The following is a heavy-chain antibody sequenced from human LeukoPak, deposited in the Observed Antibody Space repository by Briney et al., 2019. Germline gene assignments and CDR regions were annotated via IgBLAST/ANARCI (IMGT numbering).Heavy chain of an antibody. CDR3: ARPRSSTTNDAFDI. CDR2: IYYSGST. J-gene: IGHJ3*02. V-gene: IGHV4-39*07. D-gene: IGHD2-2*01. Sequence: SETLSLTCTVSGGSISSYYWSWIRQPPGKGLEWIGSIYYSGSTYYNPSLKSRVTISVDTSKNQFSLKLSSVTAADTAVYYCARPRSSTTNDAFDIWGQGTMVTVSS. CDR1: GGSISSYY.